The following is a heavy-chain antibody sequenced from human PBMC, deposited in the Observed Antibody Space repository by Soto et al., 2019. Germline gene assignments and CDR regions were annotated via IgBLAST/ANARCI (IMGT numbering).Heavy chain of an antibody. CDR1: GFSLIADGFG. Sequence: SCATLVNPAHTLTLTCTFSGFSLIADGFGVGLIRQPPGKALEWLALIYWNDDKRYSPSLKSRLTITKDTSKNQVVLTMTNMDPVDTATYYCAHSFLAATLGNWFDPWGQGTLVTVSS. V-gene: IGHV2-5*01. CDR2: IYWNDDK. J-gene: IGHJ5*02. D-gene: IGHD2-15*01. CDR3: AHSFLAATLGNWFDP.